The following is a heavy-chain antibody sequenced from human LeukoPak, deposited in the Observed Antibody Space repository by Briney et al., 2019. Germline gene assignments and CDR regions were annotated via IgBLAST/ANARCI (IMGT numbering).Heavy chain of an antibody. J-gene: IGHJ4*02. CDR1: GFTFSSYW. CDR2: LSPDGSDR. D-gene: IGHD5-18*01. CDR3: AKDSGYSYGYTFDY. Sequence: GGSLRLSCAASGFTFSSYWMHWVRQAPGKGPEWVSRLSPDGSDRSYADSVQGRFTISRDNAKNTVYLQMNSLRAEDTAVYYCAKDSGYSYGYTFDYWGQGTLVTVSS. V-gene: IGHV3-74*01.